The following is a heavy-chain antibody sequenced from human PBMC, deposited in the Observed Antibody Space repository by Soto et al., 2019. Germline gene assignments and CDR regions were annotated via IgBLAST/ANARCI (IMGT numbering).Heavy chain of an antibody. Sequence: QVQLVQSGAEVKKPGSSVKVSCKASGGTFSSYTISWVRQAPGQGLEWMGRIIPILGIANYAQKFQGRVTITADKSTSTAYMELSSLRSEDTAVYYCASKGFRVSGTPQYYYGMDVWGQGTTVTVSS. J-gene: IGHJ6*02. CDR1: GGTFSSYT. CDR3: ASKGFRVSGTPQYYYGMDV. CDR2: IIPILGIA. V-gene: IGHV1-69*02. D-gene: IGHD3-10*01.